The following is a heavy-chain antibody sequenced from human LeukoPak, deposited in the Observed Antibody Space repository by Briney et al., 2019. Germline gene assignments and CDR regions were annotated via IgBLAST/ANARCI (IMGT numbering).Heavy chain of an antibody. CDR2: INPNTGGT. J-gene: IGHJ4*02. D-gene: IGHD1-26*01. CDR1: GYTFTAYY. Sequence: GASVKVSCKASGYTFTAYYMHWVRQAPGQGLEWMGWINPNTGGTNYAQKFQGRVTMTRDTSISTAYMELSRLRSDDTAVYYCAREISGSYILDYWGQGTLVTVSS. CDR3: AREISGSYILDY. V-gene: IGHV1-2*02.